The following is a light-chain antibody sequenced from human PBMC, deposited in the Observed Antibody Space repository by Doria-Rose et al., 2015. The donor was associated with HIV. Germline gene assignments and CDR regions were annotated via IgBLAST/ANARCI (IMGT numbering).Light chain of an antibody. CDR2: QDS. V-gene: IGLV3-1*01. CDR1: KLGDKY. CDR3: QAWDSSTV. Sequence: PSVSVSPGQTANITCSGDKLGDKYVCWYQQKPGQSPVLVIYQDSKRPSGIPERFSGSNSGNTATPTISGTQAMDEADYYCQAWDSSTVFGTGTKVTVL. J-gene: IGLJ1*01.